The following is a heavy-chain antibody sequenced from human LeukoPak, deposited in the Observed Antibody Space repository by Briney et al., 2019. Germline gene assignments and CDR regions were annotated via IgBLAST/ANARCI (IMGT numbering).Heavy chain of an antibody. V-gene: IGHV3-48*03. Sequence: GGSLRLSCAASGFTFSSYEMNWVRQAPGKGLEWVSYISSSGSTIYYADSVKGRFTISRDNAKNSLYLQMNSLRAEDTAVYYCARERGEGIEDYWGQGTLVTVSS. J-gene: IGHJ4*02. CDR1: GFTFSSYE. CDR3: ARERGEGIEDY. CDR2: ISSSGSTI. D-gene: IGHD1-26*01.